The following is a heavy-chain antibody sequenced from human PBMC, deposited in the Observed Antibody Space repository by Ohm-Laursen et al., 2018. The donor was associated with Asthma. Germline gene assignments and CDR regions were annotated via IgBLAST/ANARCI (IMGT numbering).Heavy chain of an antibody. J-gene: IGHJ4*02. CDR3: AKDIVGATGHDY. V-gene: IGHV3-33*06. Sequence: SLRLSCAAPGFTFRSYAMHWVRQAPGKGLEWVAVIWYDGSNKYYADSVKGRFTISRDNSKNTLYLQMNSLRAEDTAVYYCAKDIVGATGHDYWGQGTLVTVSS. CDR1: GFTFRSYA. D-gene: IGHD1-26*01. CDR2: IWYDGSNK.